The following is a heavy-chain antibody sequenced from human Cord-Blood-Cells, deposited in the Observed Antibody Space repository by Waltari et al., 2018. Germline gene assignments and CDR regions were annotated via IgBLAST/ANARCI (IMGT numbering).Heavy chain of an antibody. CDR1: GFTFSTSE. D-gene: IGHD6-13*01. CDR3: ARDKPGIAAAGTTLFDY. V-gene: IGHV3-48*03. J-gene: IGHJ4*02. Sequence: EVQLVESGGGLVQPGGSLRLPCAASGFTFSTSEMNWARQAPGKGLEWVSYISSSGSTIYYADSVKGRFTISRDNAKNSLYLQMNSLRAEDTAVYYCARDKPGIAAAGTTLFDYWGQGTLVTVSS. CDR2: ISSSGSTI.